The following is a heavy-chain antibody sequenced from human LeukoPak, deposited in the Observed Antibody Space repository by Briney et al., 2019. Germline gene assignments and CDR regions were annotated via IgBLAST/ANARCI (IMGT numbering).Heavy chain of an antibody. CDR1: GGSITSNY. J-gene: IGHJ4*02. Sequence: PSETLPLTCTVSGGSITSNYWTWIRQPPGKGLEWIAYMYYSGTTNCNPSLKSRVTMSVDTSKNQFSLKLSSVTAADTAVYYCAIARYSGYVIDYWGQGTLVTVSS. CDR2: MYYSGTT. D-gene: IGHD5-12*01. V-gene: IGHV4-59*01. CDR3: AIARYSGYVIDY.